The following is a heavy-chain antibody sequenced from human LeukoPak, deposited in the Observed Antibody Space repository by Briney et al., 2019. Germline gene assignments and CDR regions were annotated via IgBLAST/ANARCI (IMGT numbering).Heavy chain of an antibody. J-gene: IGHJ4*02. D-gene: IGHD1/OR15-1a*01. CDR2: IYYSGST. CDR1: GGSISSSSYY. CDR3: ARTTTNGKVDY. Sequence: SETLSLTCTVSGGSISSSSYYWGWIRQPPGKGLEWIGSIYYSGSTYYNPSLKSRVTISVDTSKNQFSLKLSSVTAADTAVYYCARTTTNGKVDYWGQGTLVTVSS. V-gene: IGHV4-39*01.